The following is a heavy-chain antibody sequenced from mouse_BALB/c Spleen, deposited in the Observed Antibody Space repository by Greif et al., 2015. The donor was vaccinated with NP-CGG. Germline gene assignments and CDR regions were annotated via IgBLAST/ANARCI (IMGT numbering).Heavy chain of an antibody. J-gene: IGHJ3*01. CDR2: ISSGGGNT. CDR3: ARGGRYDVKAWFAY. V-gene: IGHV5-9*03. D-gene: IGHD2-14*01. CDR1: GFTFSSYT. Sequence: EVQVVESGGGLVKPGGSLKLSCAASGFTFSSYTISWVRQTPEKRLEWVATISSGGGNTYYPDSVKGRFTISRDNAKNNLYLQMSSLRSEDTALYYCARGGRYDVKAWFAYWGQGTLVTVSA.